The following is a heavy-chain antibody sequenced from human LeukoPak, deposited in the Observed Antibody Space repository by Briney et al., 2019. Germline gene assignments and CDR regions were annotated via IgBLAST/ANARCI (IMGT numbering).Heavy chain of an antibody. D-gene: IGHD1-1*01. J-gene: IGHJ4*02. CDR3: ASGTTRLDYFDY. V-gene: IGHV3-48*04. Sequence: GGSLILSCAAAGFTYSTFSMGWVRQAPGEGLEWLSYISGSSTSIYDADSVKGRFTISRDNTKNLLYLQMNSLRAEDTAVYYCASGTTRLDYFDYWGQGTLVTVSS. CDR1: GFTYSTFS. CDR2: ISGSSTSI.